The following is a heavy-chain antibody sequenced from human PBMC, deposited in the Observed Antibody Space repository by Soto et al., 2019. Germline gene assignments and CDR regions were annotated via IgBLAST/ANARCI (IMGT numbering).Heavy chain of an antibody. Sequence: SETLSLPFTVYGGSFSGYYWSCIRQPPGKGLEWIGEINHSGSSNYNPSLKSRVTISVDTSKNQFSLKLSSVTAADPAVYYCARGCPRGYSYGSALGYWGEGALVTVSS. D-gene: IGHD5-18*01. CDR1: GGSFSGYY. J-gene: IGHJ4*02. CDR2: INHSGSS. CDR3: ARGCPRGYSYGSALGY. V-gene: IGHV4-34*01.